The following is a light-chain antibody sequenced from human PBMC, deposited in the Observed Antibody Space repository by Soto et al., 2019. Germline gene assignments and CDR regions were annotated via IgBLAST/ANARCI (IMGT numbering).Light chain of an antibody. CDR2: DVS. CDR1: SSDVGGYNY. J-gene: IGLJ2*01. CDR3: SSYTSSSIVV. V-gene: IGLV2-14*01. Sequence: QSALTQPASVSGSPGQSITISCTGTSSDVGGYNYVSWYQQHPGKAPKLMIYDVSNRPSGVSNRFSGSKSGNTASLTISGLQAEDEADYYCSSYTSSSIVVFGRGTKVTV.